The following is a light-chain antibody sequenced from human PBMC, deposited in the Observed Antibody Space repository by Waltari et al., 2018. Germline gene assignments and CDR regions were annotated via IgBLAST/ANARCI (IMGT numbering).Light chain of an antibody. CDR3: GTWDSSLSGAV. Sequence: QSVLTQPPSVSAAPGQRVPIPCPGCRSHIGNTYVSWYRHFPGTAPKLLIYEDSERPSGIPGRFSGSKSGTSATLDITGLQAGDEADYYCGTWDSSLSGAVFGGGTHLTVL. J-gene: IGLJ7*01. CDR1: RSHIGNTY. V-gene: IGLV1-51*02. CDR2: EDS.